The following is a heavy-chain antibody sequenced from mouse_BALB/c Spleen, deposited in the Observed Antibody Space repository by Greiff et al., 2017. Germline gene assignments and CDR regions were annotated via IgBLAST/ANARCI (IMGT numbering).Heavy chain of an antibody. CDR3: ARGGDYDFFAY. V-gene: IGHV1S56*01. D-gene: IGHD2-4*01. CDR1: GYTFTSYY. Sequence: QVQLQQSGPELVKPGASVKMSCKASGYTFTSYYIHWVKQRPGQGLEWIGWIYPGDGSTKYNEKFKGKTTLTADKSSSTAYMLLSSLTSEDSAIYFCARGGDYDFFAYWGQGTLVTVSA. CDR2: IYPGDGST. J-gene: IGHJ3*01.